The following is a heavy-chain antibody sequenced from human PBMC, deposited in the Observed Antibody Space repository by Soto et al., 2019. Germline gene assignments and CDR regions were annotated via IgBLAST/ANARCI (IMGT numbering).Heavy chain of an antibody. V-gene: IGHV3-23*01. CDR2: ISGSGGST. CDR3: ASHIAVAGTLCDY. D-gene: IGHD6-19*01. CDR1: GFTFSSYA. J-gene: IGHJ4*02. Sequence: GGSLRLCCAASGFTFSSYAMSWVRQAPGKGLEWVSAISGSGGSTYYADSVKGRFTISRDNSKNTLYLQMNSLRAEDTAVYYCASHIAVAGTLCDYWGQGTLVTVSS.